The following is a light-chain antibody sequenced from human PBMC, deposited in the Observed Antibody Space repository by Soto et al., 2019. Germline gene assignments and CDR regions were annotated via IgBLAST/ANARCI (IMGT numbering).Light chain of an antibody. V-gene: IGKV3-20*01. CDR2: GAS. CDR3: QQYADSPRT. J-gene: IGKJ1*01. CDR1: QSVTSNY. Sequence: EIVLTQSPGTLSLSPGERATLSCRASQSVTSNYLAWYQQKPGQAPRLLVYGASSRATGIPDRFSGTGSGTDSTLTISRLEPEDFAVYYCQQYADSPRTFGRGTTVEVK.